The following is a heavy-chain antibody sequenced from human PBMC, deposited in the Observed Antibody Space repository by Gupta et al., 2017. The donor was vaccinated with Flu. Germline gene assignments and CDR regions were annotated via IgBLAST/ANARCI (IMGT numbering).Heavy chain of an antibody. CDR1: GYTFTAYY. CDR3: ARQSYYSESSGYYYVY. V-gene: IGHV1-2*02. CDR2: INPSSGGA. Sequence: QVQLVQSGAEVKRPGASVRVSCKTSGYTFTAYYMHWVRQAPGQGLEWMGWINPSSGGATYAPKFQGRVTMTRDTSIATVYMEVNRLRSDDTALYFCARQSYYSESSGYYYVYWGQGTLITVSS. J-gene: IGHJ4*02. D-gene: IGHD3-22*01.